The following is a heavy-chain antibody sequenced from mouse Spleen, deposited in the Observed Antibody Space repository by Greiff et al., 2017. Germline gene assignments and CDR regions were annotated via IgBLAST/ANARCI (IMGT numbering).Heavy chain of an antibody. CDR2: INPSTGGT. Sequence: VQLQQSGPELVKPGASVKISCKASGYSFTGYYMHWVKQSSEKSLEWIGEINPSTGGTSYNQKFKGKATLTVDTSSSTAYMQLSSLTSEDTAVYFCASGYDGYFDYWGQGTTLTVSS. J-gene: IGHJ2*01. D-gene: IGHD2-3*01. CDR3: ASGYDGYFDY. V-gene: IGHV1-43*01. CDR1: GYSFTGYY.